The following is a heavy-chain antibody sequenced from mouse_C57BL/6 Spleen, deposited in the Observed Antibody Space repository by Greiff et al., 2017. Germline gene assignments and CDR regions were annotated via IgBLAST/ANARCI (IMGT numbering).Heavy chain of an antibody. J-gene: IGHJ1*03. CDR2: IDPSDSET. CDR1: GYTFTSYW. V-gene: IGHV1-52*01. D-gene: IGHD1-1*01. CDR3: ARKYGITKDNSGYFDV. Sequence: QVQLQQPGAELVRPGSSVKLSCKASGYTFTSYWMHWVKQRPIQGLEWIGNIDPSDSETHYNQKFKDKATLTVDKSSSTAYMQLSSLTSEDSAVYYCARKYGITKDNSGYFDVWGTGTTVTVSS.